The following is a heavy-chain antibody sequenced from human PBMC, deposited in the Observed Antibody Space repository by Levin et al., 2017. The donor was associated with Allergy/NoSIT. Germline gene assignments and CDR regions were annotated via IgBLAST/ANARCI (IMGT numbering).Heavy chain of an antibody. Sequence: GGSLRLSCAASGFTFDDYAMHWVRQAPGKGLEWVSGISWNSGSIGYADSVKGRFTISRDNAKNSLYLQMNSLRAEDTALYYCAKDTDSTVTTPFDYWGQGTLVTVSS. CDR3: AKDTDSTVTTPFDY. V-gene: IGHV3-9*01. CDR1: GFTFDDYA. J-gene: IGHJ4*02. CDR2: ISWNSGSI. D-gene: IGHD4-17*01.